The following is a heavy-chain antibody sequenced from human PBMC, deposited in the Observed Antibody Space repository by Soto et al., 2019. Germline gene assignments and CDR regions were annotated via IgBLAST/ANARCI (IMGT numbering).Heavy chain of an antibody. Sequence: SRRLSGAASGXALSNAASGGVRQAPGKGLEWGGGIKSKTDGGTTDYAAPAKGRFTISRDDSKKTLYLQMNSLNTEDTAVYYCTTDIVVVPAATHVWAQGTTGTGSS. V-gene: IGHV3-15*01. CDR3: TTDIVVVPAATHV. CDR2: IKSKTDGGTT. J-gene: IGHJ6*02. D-gene: IGHD2-2*01. CDR1: GXALSNAA.